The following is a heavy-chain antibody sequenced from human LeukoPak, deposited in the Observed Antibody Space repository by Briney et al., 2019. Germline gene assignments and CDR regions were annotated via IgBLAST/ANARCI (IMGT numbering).Heavy chain of an antibody. V-gene: IGHV4-39*01. CDR2: VPYSGTT. CDR1: GASISDSPYY. J-gene: IGHJ3*02. D-gene: IGHD5/OR15-5a*01. Sequence: SETLSLTCDVSGASISDSPYYWGWLRQSPGKGLEWIGSVPYSGTTHYNPSLKNRVSVPVDTSKNQFSLDLRSVTAADTALYYCARHDFGVYDFSAFDIWGQGTLIRVSS. CDR3: ARHDFGVYDFSAFDI.